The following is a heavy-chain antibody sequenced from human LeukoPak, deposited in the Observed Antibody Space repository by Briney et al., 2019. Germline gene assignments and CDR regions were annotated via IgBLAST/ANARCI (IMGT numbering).Heavy chain of an antibody. CDR3: ARDPPGYYYMDV. V-gene: IGHV1-69*04. CDR1: GGTFSSYA. CDR2: IIPTLGIA. Sequence: GSSVKVSCKASGGTFSSYAISWVRQAPGQELEWMGRIIPTLGIANYAQKFQGRVTITADKSTSTAYMELSSLRSEDTAVYYCARDPPGYYYMDVWGKGTTVTVSS. J-gene: IGHJ6*03. D-gene: IGHD3-22*01.